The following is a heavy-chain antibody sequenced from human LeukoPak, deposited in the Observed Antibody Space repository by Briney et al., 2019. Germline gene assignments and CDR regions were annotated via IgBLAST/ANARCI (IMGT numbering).Heavy chain of an antibody. V-gene: IGHV3-48*03. Sequence: GGSLRLSCAASGFTFSSYDMNWVRQAPGRALEGISYISYISDSGTTIYYADSVKGRFTISRDNAKNSLYVQMNSLRAEDTAVYYCARGEHDYGDRPLGYWGQGTLVTVSS. CDR2: ISDSGTTI. J-gene: IGHJ4*02. CDR1: GFTFSSYD. D-gene: IGHD4-17*01. CDR3: ARGEHDYGDRPLGY.